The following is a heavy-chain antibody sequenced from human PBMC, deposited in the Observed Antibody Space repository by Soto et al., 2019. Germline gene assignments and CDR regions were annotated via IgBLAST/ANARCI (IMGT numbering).Heavy chain of an antibody. CDR1: GFTFSDYY. V-gene: IGHV3-11*01. CDR2: ISGGGSII. Sequence: PGGSLRLSCAASGFTFSDYYMSWIRQAPGKGLEWISYISGGGSIIYYADSVKGRFTISRDNAKNSLYLQMNSLRAEDTALYYCAKVDGAVVEGGLHHFDYWGQGTLVTVSS. D-gene: IGHD2-15*01. J-gene: IGHJ4*02. CDR3: AKVDGAVVEGGLHHFDY.